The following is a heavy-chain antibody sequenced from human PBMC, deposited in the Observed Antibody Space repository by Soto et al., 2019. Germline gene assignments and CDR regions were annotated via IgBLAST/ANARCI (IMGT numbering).Heavy chain of an antibody. CDR3: ARGRLTGTIDNFDY. D-gene: IGHD1-7*01. CDR1: GDSISSHY. V-gene: IGHV4-59*11. J-gene: IGHJ4*02. Sequence: SETLSLTCSVSGDSISSHYWSWIRQPPGQGLEWIGYIYYSGSTSYNPSLKSRVTISVDTSKNQFSLKLSSVTAADTAVYYCARGRLTGTIDNFDYWGQGTLVTVSS. CDR2: IYYSGST.